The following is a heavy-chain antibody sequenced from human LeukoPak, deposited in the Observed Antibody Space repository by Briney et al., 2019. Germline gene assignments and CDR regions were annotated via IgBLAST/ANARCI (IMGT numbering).Heavy chain of an antibody. CDR3: ARGFDSQRADY. V-gene: IGHV1-69*13. CDR1: GGTFSSYA. CDR2: IIPIFGTA. D-gene: IGHD3-9*01. J-gene: IGHJ4*02. Sequence: ASVKVSCRASGGTFSSYAISWVRQAPGQGLEWMGGIIPIFGTANYAQKFQGRVTITADESTSTAYMELSSLRSEDTAVYYCARGFDSQRADYWGQGTLVTVSS.